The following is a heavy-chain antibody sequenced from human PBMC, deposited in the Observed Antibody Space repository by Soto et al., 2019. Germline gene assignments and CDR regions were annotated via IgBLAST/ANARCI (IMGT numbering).Heavy chain of an antibody. D-gene: IGHD2-15*01. CDR3: AGSDNGVVAASRPVYFDY. CDR2: INPSGIST. J-gene: IGHJ4*02. V-gene: IGHV1-46*01. Sequence: QVQLVQSGAEVKKPGASVKVSCQTSGYSFTNYYLHWVRQAPGQGLEWMGLINPSGISTSYAQKFQGRGTMARETSTSTVYMDLSSLRAEKTAVYYCAGSDNGVVAASRPVYFDYWGQGTLVTVSS. CDR1: GYSFTNYY.